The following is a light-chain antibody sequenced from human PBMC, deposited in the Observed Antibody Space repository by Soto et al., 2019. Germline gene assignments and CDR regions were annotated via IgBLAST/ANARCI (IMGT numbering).Light chain of an antibody. V-gene: IGKV1-27*01. CDR2: AAS. Sequence: DIPMTQSPSSLSASVGDRVTITCRASQGISNYLAWYQQIPGKVPKLLISAASTLQSGVPSRFSGSGSGTDFILTISSLQPEDVATYYCQKYTNVPAFGGGTKVEIK. CDR1: QGISNY. CDR3: QKYTNVPA. J-gene: IGKJ4*01.